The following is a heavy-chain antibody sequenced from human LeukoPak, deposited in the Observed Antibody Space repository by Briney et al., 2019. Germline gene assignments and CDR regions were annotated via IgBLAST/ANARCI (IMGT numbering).Heavy chain of an antibody. J-gene: IGHJ4*02. CDR1: GGSFSGYY. V-gene: IGHV4-34*01. D-gene: IGHD3-10*01. CDR2: INDSGST. Sequence: PSETLSLTCAVYGGSFSGYYWSWLRQPPGKGLEWIGEINDSGSTNYNPSLKSRVTISVDTSMNQFSLKLSSVTAADTAEYYCARGLWFGESRPYYYDYRGQGNLVTVST. CDR3: ARGLWFGESRPYYYDY.